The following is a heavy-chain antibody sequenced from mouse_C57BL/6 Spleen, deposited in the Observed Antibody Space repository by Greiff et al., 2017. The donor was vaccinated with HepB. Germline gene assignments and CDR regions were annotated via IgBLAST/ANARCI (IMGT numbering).Heavy chain of an antibody. CDR2: INPNNGGT. J-gene: IGHJ3*01. Sequence: EVQLVESGPELVKPGASVKIPCKASGYTFTDYNMDWVKQSHGKSLEWIGDINPNNGGTSYNQKFKGKATLTVDKSSSTAYMELRSLTSEDTAVYYCARGFYYDYSWFAYWGQGTLVTVSA. CDR1: GYTFTDYN. D-gene: IGHD2-4*01. CDR3: ARGFYYDYSWFAY. V-gene: IGHV1-18*01.